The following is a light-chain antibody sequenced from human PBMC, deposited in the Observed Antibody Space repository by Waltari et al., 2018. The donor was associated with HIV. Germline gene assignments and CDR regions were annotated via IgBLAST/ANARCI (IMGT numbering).Light chain of an antibody. CDR3: MQALHTPIT. CDR1: QTLLHKNGKNY. CDR2: MSS. J-gene: IGKJ5*01. Sequence: DVLLTQSPASLAATPGESAAISCQSNQTLLHKNGKNYLDWYVQKSGQTPQLLMYMSSNLAAGVPVRFSGSGSGTDFTLRISRVEAEDVGLYYCMQALHTPITFGQGTRLEI. V-gene: IGKV2-28*01.